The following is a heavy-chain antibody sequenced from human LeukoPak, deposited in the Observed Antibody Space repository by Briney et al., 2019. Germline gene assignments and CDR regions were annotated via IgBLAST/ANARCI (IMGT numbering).Heavy chain of an antibody. CDR3: ARREDSSSLGVWFDP. CDR2: IYYSGST. J-gene: IGHJ5*02. D-gene: IGHD6-13*01. Sequence: SETLSLTCTVSGGSISSSSYCWGWIRQPPGKGLEWIGSIYYSGSTYYNPSLKSRVTISVDTSKNQFSLKLSSVTAADTAVYYCARREDSSSLGVWFDPWGQGTLVTVSS. CDR1: GGSISSSSYC. V-gene: IGHV4-39*01.